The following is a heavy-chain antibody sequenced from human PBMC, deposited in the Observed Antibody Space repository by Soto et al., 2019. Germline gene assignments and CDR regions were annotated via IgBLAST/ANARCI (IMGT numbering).Heavy chain of an antibody. D-gene: IGHD2-15*01. CDR2: INPNSGGT. V-gene: IGHV1-2*02. CDR1: GYTFTGYY. CDR3: ARTGYCSGGSCYFAEYFQH. Sequence: ASVKVSCKASGYTFTGYYMHWVRQAPGQGLEWMGWINPNSGGTNYAQKFQGRVTMTRDTSISTAYMELSRLRSDDTAVYYCARTGYCSGGSCYFAEYFQHLGQGTLVTVSS. J-gene: IGHJ1*01.